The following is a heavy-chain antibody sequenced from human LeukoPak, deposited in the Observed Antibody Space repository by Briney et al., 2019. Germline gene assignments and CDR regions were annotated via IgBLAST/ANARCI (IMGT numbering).Heavy chain of an antibody. CDR2: IIGSGGST. Sequence: GGSLRLSCAASGFTFSSYAMSWVRQAPGKGLEWVSAIIGSGGSTYYADSVKGRFTISRDNSKNTLYLQMNSLRAEDTAVYYGAKGGDYCCGDCYLGLDAFDIWGQGTMVTVSS. J-gene: IGHJ3*02. V-gene: IGHV3-23*01. CDR3: AKGGDYCCGDCYLGLDAFDI. CDR1: GFTFSSYA. D-gene: IGHD2-21*02.